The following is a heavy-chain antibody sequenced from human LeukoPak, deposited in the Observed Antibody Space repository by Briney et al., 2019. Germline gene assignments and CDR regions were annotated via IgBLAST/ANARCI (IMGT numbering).Heavy chain of an antibody. V-gene: IGHV3-30*04. J-gene: IGHJ4*02. CDR1: GFTFSNSA. Sequence: GGSLRLSCAASGFTFSNSAMHWVRQAPDRGLEGVAIISYDGSHKFYADSVRGRFTISRDTAKNTLYLQMNSLRAQDTAVYYCAREYYDILTGNLGDFDYWGQGTLVTVSS. CDR2: ISYDGSHK. D-gene: IGHD3-9*01. CDR3: AREYYDILTGNLGDFDY.